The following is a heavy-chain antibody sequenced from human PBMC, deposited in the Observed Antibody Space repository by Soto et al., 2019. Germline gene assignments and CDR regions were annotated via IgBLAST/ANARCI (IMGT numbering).Heavy chain of an antibody. CDR1: GLTFSSYG. V-gene: IGHV3-33*01. D-gene: IGHD2-15*01. CDR3: ARDPAIVVVVDATQSLLGYDL. CDR2: IGCDGSNK. J-gene: IGHJ2*01. Sequence: QVQLVESGGGMVQPGRSLRLSCEASGLTFSSYGMHWVRQAPGKGLEWVAVIGCDGSNKYYAVSVKGRFTISRDNSKNTLYLQMNSLGAEETAVYYCARDPAIVVVVDATQSLLGYDLWCRGTLNTVSS.